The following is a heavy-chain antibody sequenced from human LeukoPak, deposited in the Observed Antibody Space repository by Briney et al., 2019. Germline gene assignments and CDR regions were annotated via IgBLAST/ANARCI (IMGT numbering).Heavy chain of an antibody. D-gene: IGHD5-18*01. CDR3: ARDTAMVTS. CDR2: ITGSGGSI. CDR1: GFTFSSNV. J-gene: IGHJ5*02. V-gene: IGHV3-23*01. Sequence: QPGGSLRLSCAASGFTFSSNVMSWVRRAPGKGLEWVSSITGSGGSIYYADSVKGRFTISRDNAKNSLYLQMNSLRAEDTAVYYCARDTAMVTSWGQGTLVTVSS.